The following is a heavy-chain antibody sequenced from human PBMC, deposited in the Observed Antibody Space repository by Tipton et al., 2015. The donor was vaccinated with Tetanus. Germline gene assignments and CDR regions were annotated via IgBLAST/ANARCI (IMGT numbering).Heavy chain of an antibody. V-gene: IGHV4-4*08. CDR3: ARDRRDFAYDSRGFYSPLYYFDN. Sequence: TLSLTCTVSGGSISSYYWSWIRQPPGKGLEWLGYISHSGTTNYNPSLMSRVTLSLDTARGQFSLKLTSVTAAEAAVYFCARDRRDFAYDSRGFYSPLYYFDNWGQGVRVTVSS. CDR2: ISHSGTT. J-gene: IGHJ4*02. CDR1: GGSISSYY. D-gene: IGHD3-22*01.